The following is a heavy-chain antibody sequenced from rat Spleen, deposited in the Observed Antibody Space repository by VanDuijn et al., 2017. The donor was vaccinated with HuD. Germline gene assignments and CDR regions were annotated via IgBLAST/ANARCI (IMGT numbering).Heavy chain of an antibody. J-gene: IGHJ2*01. CDR2: IWTGGTT. CDR3: ARDNNPIDY. CDR1: GFSLTSFR. D-gene: IGHD1-10*01. V-gene: IGHV2-43*01. Sequence: QVQLKESGPGLVQPSQTLSLTCTVPGFSLTSFRVSWVRPPPGKGLEWMVVIWTGGTTAYSSLLKSRLSISRDISKSQVFLKMNSLQTEDTATYYCARDNNPIDYWGQGVMVTVSS.